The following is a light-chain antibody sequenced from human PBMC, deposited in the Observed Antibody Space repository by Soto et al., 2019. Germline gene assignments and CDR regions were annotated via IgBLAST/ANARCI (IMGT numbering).Light chain of an antibody. Sequence: EIVMTQSPATLSVSPGERATLSCRASQSVSSSLAWYQQKPGQAPRLLIYGASTRATGIPARFSGSGSGTEFTLTISSPQSEDFAVYYCQQYGALPYTFGQGTKVDIK. V-gene: IGKV3D-15*01. CDR1: QSVSSS. CDR2: GAS. CDR3: QQYGALPYT. J-gene: IGKJ2*01.